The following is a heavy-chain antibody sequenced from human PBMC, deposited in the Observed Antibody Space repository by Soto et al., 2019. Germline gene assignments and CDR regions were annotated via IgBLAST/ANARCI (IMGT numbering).Heavy chain of an antibody. CDR3: ARCTQGDYYCGMDA. CDR2: INADYGNT. CDR1: GYTFYSHS. J-gene: IGHJ6*02. V-gene: IGHV1-18*01. Sequence: QAQLVQSGAEVRKPGASVKVSCKASGYTFYSHSISWVRQAPGQGLEWMGRINADYGNTQYAQKFRGRVTITTDTSTTTVYMELTNLRSDDTAVYYCARCTQGDYYCGMDAWGQGTTVTVSS. D-gene: IGHD1-26*01.